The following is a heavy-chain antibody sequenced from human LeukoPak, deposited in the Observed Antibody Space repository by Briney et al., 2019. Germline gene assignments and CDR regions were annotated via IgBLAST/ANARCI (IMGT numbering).Heavy chain of an antibody. CDR1: GFTFDDYG. CDR3: ARDYRGSGWSYYFDY. J-gene: IGHJ4*02. V-gene: IGHV3-20*04. Sequence: PRGSLRLSCAASGFTFDDYGMSWVRQAPGKGLEWVSGINWNGGSTGYADSVKGRFTISRDNAKNSLYLQMNSLRAEDTALYYCARDYRGSGWSYYFDYWGQGTLVTVSS. CDR2: INWNGGST. D-gene: IGHD6-19*01.